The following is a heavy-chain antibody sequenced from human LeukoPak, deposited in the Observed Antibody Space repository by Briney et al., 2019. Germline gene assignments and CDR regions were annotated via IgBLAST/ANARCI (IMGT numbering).Heavy chain of an antibody. D-gene: IGHD1-26*01. J-gene: IGHJ4*02. CDR1: RFAFRTYW. CDR2: INPGGSET. CDR3: ARLMGDRTIYDY. Sequence: GGSLRLSCAASRFAFRTYWMSWGRQAPGKGLEWVASINPGGSETYYAESLKGRFTISTDNAMNSFFLQMNDLRADDTAVYYCARLMGDRTIYDYWGQGALVTVSS. V-gene: IGHV3-7*01.